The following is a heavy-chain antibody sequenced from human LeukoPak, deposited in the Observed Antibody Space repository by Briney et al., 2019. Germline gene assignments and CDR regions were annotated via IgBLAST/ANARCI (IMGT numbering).Heavy chain of an antibody. CDR3: ARDSYGYDY. D-gene: IGHD5-18*01. Sequence: GGSLRLSCAASGFSFDDLGMTWVRQVPGKGLEWVAGVNWNGASTGYADSVRGRFTISRDNSKNTLYLQMNSLRAEDTAVYYCARDSYGYDYWGQGTLVTVSS. J-gene: IGHJ4*02. V-gene: IGHV3-20*04. CDR2: VNWNGAST. CDR1: GFSFDDLG.